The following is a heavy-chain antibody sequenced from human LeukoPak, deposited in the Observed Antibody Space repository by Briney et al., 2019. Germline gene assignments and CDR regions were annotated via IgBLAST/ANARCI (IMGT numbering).Heavy chain of an antibody. CDR1: GFTFSSYA. J-gene: IGHJ6*02. CDR2: ISGSGGST. V-gene: IGHV3-23*01. CDR3: ARVGNGVYGMDV. Sequence: GGSLRLSCAASGFTFSSYAMSWVRQAPGKGLEWVSAISGSGGSTYYADSVKGRFTISRDNSKNTLYLQMNSLRAEDTAVYYCARVGNGVYGMDVWGQGTTVTVSS. D-gene: IGHD7-27*01.